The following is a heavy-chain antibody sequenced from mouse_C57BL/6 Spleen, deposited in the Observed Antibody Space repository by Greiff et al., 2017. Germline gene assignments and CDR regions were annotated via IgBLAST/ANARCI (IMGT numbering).Heavy chain of an antibody. J-gene: IGHJ2*01. D-gene: IGHD2-2*01. V-gene: IGHV1-26*01. CDR2: INPNNGGT. CDR1: GYTFTDYY. Sequence: EVQLQQSGPELVKPGASVKISCKASGYTFTDYYMNWVKQSHGKSLEWIGDINPNNGGTSYNQKFKGKATLTVDKSSSTAYMELRSLTSEDSAVYYCARGVVTTGPYYFDYWGQGTTLTVSS. CDR3: ARGVVTTGPYYFDY.